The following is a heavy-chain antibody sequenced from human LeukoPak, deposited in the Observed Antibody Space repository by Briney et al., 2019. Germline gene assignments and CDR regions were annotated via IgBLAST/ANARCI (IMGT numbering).Heavy chain of an antibody. CDR3: AKEEYSYGPDFDY. Sequence: GGSLRLSCAASGFTVSSNYMSWVRQAPGKGPEWVSVIYSGGSTYYADSVKGRFTISRDNSKNTLYLQMNSLRAEDTAVYYCAKEEYSYGPDFDYWGQGTLATVSS. D-gene: IGHD5-18*01. CDR1: GFTVSSNY. CDR2: IYSGGST. V-gene: IGHV3-53*01. J-gene: IGHJ4*02.